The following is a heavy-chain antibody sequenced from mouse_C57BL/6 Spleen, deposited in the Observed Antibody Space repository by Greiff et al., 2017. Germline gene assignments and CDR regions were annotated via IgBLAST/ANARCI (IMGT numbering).Heavy chain of an antibody. CDR3: ARGGDWDGAPYYFDD. D-gene: IGHD4-1*01. J-gene: IGHJ2*01. CDR2: IDPSDRYP. Sequence: QVHVKQPGAELVMPGASVKLSCKASGYTFTSYWMHWVKQRPGQGLEWIGEIDPSDRYPNYNQKFKGKSTLPVDKSSSTAYMQLSSLTSEDSAVYYGARGGDWDGAPYYFDDWGQGTTLTVSS. V-gene: IGHV1-69*01. CDR1: GYTFTSYW.